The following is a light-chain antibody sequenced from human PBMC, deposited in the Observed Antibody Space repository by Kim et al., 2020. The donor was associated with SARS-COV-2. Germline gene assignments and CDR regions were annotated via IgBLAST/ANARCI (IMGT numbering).Light chain of an antibody. CDR3: QQYYSDHRT. CDR1: QSVLYSSDNKNY. V-gene: IGKV4-1*01. CDR2: WAS. Sequence: DIVMTQSPDSLAVSLGERATINCKSSQSVLYSSDNKNYLAWYQQKPGQPPKLLIYWASTRESGVPDRFSGSGSRTDFTLTIRSLQAEDVADYYCQQYYSDHRTFGQGTKVDIK. J-gene: IGKJ1*01.